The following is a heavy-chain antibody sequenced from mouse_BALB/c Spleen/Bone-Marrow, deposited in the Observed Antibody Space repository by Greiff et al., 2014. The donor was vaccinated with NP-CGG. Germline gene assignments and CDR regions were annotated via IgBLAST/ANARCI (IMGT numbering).Heavy chain of an antibody. CDR3: ARASGYYDDWDFDV. CDR1: GYTFTSYW. Sequence: VQLQQSGAELVKPGASVKLSCKASGYTFTSYWMHWVKQKPGQGLEWIGEIDPSDSYTNYNQKFKGKATLTVDKSSSTAYMQHSSLTSEDSAVYYGARASGYYDDWDFDVWGAGTTVTVSS. V-gene: IGHV1-69*02. CDR2: IDPSDSYT. J-gene: IGHJ1*01. D-gene: IGHD2-4*01.